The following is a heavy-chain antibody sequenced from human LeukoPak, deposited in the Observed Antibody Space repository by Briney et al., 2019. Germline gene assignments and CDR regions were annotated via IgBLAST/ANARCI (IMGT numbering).Heavy chain of an antibody. CDR1: GGSISSYY. CDR3: ARGGLRYFDWLFSFDY. CDR2: IYYSGST. V-gene: IGHV4-59*12. D-gene: IGHD3-9*01. Sequence: PSETLSLTCTVSGGSISSYYWSWIRQPPGKGLEWIGYIYYSGSTNYNPSLKSRVTISVDTSKNQFSLKLSSVTAADTAVYYCARGGLRYFDWLFSFDYWGQGTLVTVSS. J-gene: IGHJ4*02.